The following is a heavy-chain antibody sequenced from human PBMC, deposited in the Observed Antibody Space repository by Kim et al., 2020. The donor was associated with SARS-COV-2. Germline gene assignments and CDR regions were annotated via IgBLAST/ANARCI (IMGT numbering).Heavy chain of an antibody. CDR1: GFTFSSYA. CDR2: ISGSGGST. J-gene: IGHJ4*02. D-gene: IGHD3-9*01. CDR3: ATVLRYFVLDY. V-gene: IGHV3-23*01. Sequence: GGSLRRSCAASGFTFSSYAMSWVRQAPGKGLEWVSAISGSGGSTYYADSVKGRFTISRDNSKNTLYLQMNSLRAEDTAVYYCATVLRYFVLDYWGQGTLVTVSS.